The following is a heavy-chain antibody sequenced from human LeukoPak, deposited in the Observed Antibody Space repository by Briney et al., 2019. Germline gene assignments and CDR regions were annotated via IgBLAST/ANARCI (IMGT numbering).Heavy chain of an antibody. D-gene: IGHD3-10*01. CDR1: GGSISSYY. V-gene: IGHV4-4*07. CDR2: IYTSGST. Sequence: SETLSLTCTVSGGSISSYYWSWIRQPAGKGLEWIGRIYTSGSTDYNPSLKSRVTMSVDTSKNQFSLKLSSVTAADTAVYYCARAVGSGSFQTYYYYMDVWGKGTTVTISS. J-gene: IGHJ6*03. CDR3: ARAVGSGSFQTYYYYMDV.